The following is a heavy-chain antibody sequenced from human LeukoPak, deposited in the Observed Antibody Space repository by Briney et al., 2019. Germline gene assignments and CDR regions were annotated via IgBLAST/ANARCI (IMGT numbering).Heavy chain of an antibody. V-gene: IGHV1-69*05. CDR2: IIPIFGTA. CDR1: GGTFSSYA. D-gene: IGHD6-13*01. CDR3: AGGIAAAGTYYFDY. J-gene: IGHJ4*02. Sequence: GASVKVSCKASGGTFSSYAISWVRQAPGQGLEWMGRIIPIFGTANYAQKFQGRVTITTDESTSTAYMELSSLRSGDTAVYYCAGGIAAAGTYYFDYWGQGTLVTVSS.